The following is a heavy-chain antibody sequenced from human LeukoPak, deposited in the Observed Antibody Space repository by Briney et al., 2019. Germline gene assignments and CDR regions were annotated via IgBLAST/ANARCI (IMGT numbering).Heavy chain of an antibody. V-gene: IGHV4-34*01. D-gene: IGHD3-22*01. J-gene: IGHJ4*02. Sequence: WIRQPPGKGLEWIGEINHTGSTNYNPSLESRVTISVDTSKNQFSLKLSSVTAADTAVYYCARGHYYYDSKDYPREGSYYFDFWGQGTLVTVSS. CDR2: INHTGST. CDR3: ARGHYYYDSKDYPREGSYYFDF.